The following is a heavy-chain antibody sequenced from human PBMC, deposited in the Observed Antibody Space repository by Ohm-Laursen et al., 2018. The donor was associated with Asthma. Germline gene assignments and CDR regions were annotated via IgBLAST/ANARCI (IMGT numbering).Heavy chain of an antibody. J-gene: IGHJ3*02. D-gene: IGHD2-2*01. CDR2: IIPIFGTA. V-gene: IGHV1-69*13. CDR1: GGTFSSYD. Sequence: SVKVSCKASGGTFSSYDINWVRQAPGQGLEWVGAIIPIFGTANYAQKFQGRVTITADESTSTAYMELSSLRSEDTAVYYCARVIVVVPAARNAFDIWGQGTMVTVSS. CDR3: ARVIVVVPAARNAFDI.